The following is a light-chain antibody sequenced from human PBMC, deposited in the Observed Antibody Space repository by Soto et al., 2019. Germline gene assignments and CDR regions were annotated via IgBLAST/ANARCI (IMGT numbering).Light chain of an antibody. J-gene: IGKJ1*01. CDR1: QSISSY. CDR3: QQSYSTPTWT. CDR2: AAS. Sequence: DIQMTQSPSSLSASVGDRVTITCPASQSISSYLNWYQQKPGKAPKLLIYAASSLQSGVPSRFSGSRSGTDFTLTISSLQPEDFENYYCQQSYSTPTWTFGQGTQVEIK. V-gene: IGKV1-39*01.